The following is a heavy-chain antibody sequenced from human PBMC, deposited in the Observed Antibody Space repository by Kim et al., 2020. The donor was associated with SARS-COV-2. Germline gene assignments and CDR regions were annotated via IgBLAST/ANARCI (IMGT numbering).Heavy chain of an antibody. CDR1: GYTFTSYY. CDR2: INPSGGST. D-gene: IGHD5-12*01. Sequence: ASVKVSCKASGYTFTSYYMHWVRQAPGQGLEWMGIINPSGGSTSYAQKFQGRVTMTRDTSTSTVYMELSSLRSEDTAVYYCARDQVATIGFYYYYGMDVWGQGTTVTVSS. CDR3: ARDQVATIGFYYYYGMDV. V-gene: IGHV1-46*01. J-gene: IGHJ6*02.